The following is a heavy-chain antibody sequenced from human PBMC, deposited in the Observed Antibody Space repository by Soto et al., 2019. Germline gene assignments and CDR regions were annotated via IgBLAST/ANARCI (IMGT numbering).Heavy chain of an antibody. V-gene: IGHV3-23*01. Sequence: EVQLLDSGGGLVQPGGSLRLSCAASGFTFSDYAMSWLRQPPGKGLEWVSAISGSGDRTYYADSVKGRFTISRDNSKNILYLQMNTLRAADSAVYYCVRERSGYSYADSWGQGTLVTVSS. CDR3: VRERSGYSYADS. CDR1: GFTFSDYA. D-gene: IGHD5-18*01. CDR2: ISGSGDRT. J-gene: IGHJ4*02.